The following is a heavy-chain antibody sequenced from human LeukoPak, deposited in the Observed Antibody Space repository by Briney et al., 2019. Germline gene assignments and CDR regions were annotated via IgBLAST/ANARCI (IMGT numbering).Heavy chain of an antibody. CDR1: GNTFSRYY. CDR2: ITPTTGGA. Sequence: ASVKVSCKASGNTFSRYYFHWVRQAPGQGLDWMGIITPTTGGANYAQKFQGRVAMTRDTSTSTVYMELSSLTSGDTPVYYCATSDSTTGNWFDPWGQGTRVSVSS. D-gene: IGHD1-14*01. J-gene: IGHJ5*02. CDR3: ATSDSTTGNWFDP. V-gene: IGHV1-46*01.